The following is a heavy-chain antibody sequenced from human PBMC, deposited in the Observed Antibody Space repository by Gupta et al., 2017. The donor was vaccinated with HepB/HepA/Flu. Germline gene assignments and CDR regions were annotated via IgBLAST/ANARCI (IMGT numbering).Heavy chain of an antibody. D-gene: IGHD3-10*01. Sequence: QVQLQQSGPGLVKHSQTLSLTCAISGEDDSRAVCACNWFRQSPSRGLEWLGRTYYRSKWYYDYAISVKSRLSINADTSQNQFSLRLNSVTPEDTAVYYCVRGDMRSYSYYFDSWGQGTLVTVSS. CDR2: TYYRSKWYY. CDR3: VRGDMRSYSYYFDS. CDR1: GEDDSRAVCA. J-gene: IGHJ4*02. V-gene: IGHV6-1*01.